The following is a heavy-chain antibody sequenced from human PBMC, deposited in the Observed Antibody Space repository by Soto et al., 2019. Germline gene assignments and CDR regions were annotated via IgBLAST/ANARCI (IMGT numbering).Heavy chain of an antibody. CDR1: GFTLSDYS. V-gene: IGHV3-48*01. Sequence: EVQLVESGGGLVQPGGSLRLSCAASGFTLSDYSMNWVRQAPGKGLEWVSYVSSSGSTTFYADSVKGRFTISRDNAKNTSSLLINGLRAEDTAVYYCARAHWLIFGGGNFDSWGQGTLVTVSS. J-gene: IGHJ4*02. CDR2: VSSSGSTT. D-gene: IGHD3-16*01. CDR3: ARAHWLIFGGGNFDS.